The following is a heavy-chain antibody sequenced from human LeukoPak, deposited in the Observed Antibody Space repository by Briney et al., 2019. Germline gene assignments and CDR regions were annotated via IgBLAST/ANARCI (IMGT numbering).Heavy chain of an antibody. CDR1: GYSFTNYD. CDR2: MNPKSGDT. J-gene: IGHJ5*02. V-gene: IGHV1-8*02. Sequence: ASVKVSCKASGYSFTNYDINWVRQATGQGLEWMGWMNPKSGDTGYSQKLQGRVTMTTDTSTSTAYMELRSLRSDDTAVYYCARDREGYCSGGSCYSGPDNWFDPWGQGTLVTVSS. D-gene: IGHD2-15*01. CDR3: ARDREGYCSGGSCYSGPDNWFDP.